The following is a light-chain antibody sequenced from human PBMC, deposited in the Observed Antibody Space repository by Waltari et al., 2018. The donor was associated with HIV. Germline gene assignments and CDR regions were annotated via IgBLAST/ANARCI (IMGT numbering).Light chain of an antibody. J-gene: IGLJ3*02. CDR2: EVN. CDR3: SSYAGSNNLV. Sequence: QSALTQPPSASGSPGQSVTFSCTGTSSDVGFYNYVSWYQHHPGKAPNLMIYEVNKRPSGVPDRFSGSKSDNTASLTVSGLQAEDEADYYCSSYAGSNNLVFGGGTKLTVL. CDR1: SSDVGFYNY. V-gene: IGLV2-8*01.